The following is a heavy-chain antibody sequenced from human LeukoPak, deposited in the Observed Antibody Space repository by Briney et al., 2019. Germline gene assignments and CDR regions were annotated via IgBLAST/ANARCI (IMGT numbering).Heavy chain of an antibody. Sequence: PGGSLRLSCADSGFTFSSYAMTWVRQAPGKGLEWVSTISGASGATYYADSVKGRFTISRDNSKNTLYLQMNSLRAEDTAVYYCAVYCSGGCYSGHVWGQGTLVTVSS. CDR3: AVYCSGGCYSGHV. CDR2: ISGASGAT. J-gene: IGHJ4*02. CDR1: GFTFSSYA. D-gene: IGHD2-21*02. V-gene: IGHV3-23*01.